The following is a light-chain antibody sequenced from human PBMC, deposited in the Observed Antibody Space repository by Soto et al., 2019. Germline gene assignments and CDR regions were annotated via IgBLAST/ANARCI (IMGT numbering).Light chain of an antibody. Sequence: DIQMTQSPSSLSASVGDRITITCRASQDITTSLVWFQLKPGKAPKSLIYAASRLLSGVPSKFSGSGSGTDFTLNISSLQPEDFATYYCQQYKDYPLTFGGGTRVELK. CDR3: QQYKDYPLT. CDR2: AAS. J-gene: IGKJ4*01. V-gene: IGKV1-16*02. CDR1: QDITTS.